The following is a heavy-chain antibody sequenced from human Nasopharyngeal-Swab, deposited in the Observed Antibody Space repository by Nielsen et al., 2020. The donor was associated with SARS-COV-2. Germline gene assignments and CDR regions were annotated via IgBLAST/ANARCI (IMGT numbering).Heavy chain of an antibody. V-gene: IGHV4-34*01. D-gene: IGHD5-12*01. CDR3: ARRRGYSGYAYLDY. CDR2: TNHSGST. Sequence: RQAPGKGLEWIGETNHSGSTNYNPSLKSRVTISVDTSKNQFSLKLSSVTAADTAVYYCARRRGYSGYAYLDYWGQGTLVTVSS. J-gene: IGHJ4*02.